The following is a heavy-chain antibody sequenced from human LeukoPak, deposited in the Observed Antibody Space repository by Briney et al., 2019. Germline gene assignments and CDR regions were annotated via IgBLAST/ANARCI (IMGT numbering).Heavy chain of an antibody. D-gene: IGHD3-10*01. CDR2: IIPIFGTA. CDR3: ARSQLWFGELFYYFDY. CDR1: GGTFSSYA. Sequence: SVKVSCKASGGTFSSYAISWVRQAPGQGLEWMGGIIPIFGTANYAQKFQGRVTITTDESTSTAYMELSSLRSEDTAVYYCARSQLWFGELFYYFDYWGQGTLVTVSS. V-gene: IGHV1-69*05. J-gene: IGHJ4*02.